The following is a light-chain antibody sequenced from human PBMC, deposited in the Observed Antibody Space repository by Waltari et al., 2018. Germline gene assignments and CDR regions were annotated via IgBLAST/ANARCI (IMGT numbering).Light chain of an antibody. Sequence: QSALTQPPSASGSPGQSVTISCTGTSNDVGGYQYVSWYQHHPGKVPKLIIYEVSKRPYGFPDRFSGSKAGNTASLTVSWLQADDEADYYCCSYAGSLTFYVFGTGTKVTVL. CDR2: EVS. J-gene: IGLJ1*01. CDR1: SNDVGGYQY. V-gene: IGLV2-8*01. CDR3: CSYAGSLTFYV.